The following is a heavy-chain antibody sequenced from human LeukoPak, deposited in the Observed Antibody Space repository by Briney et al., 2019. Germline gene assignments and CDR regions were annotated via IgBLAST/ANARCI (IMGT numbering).Heavy chain of an antibody. J-gene: IGHJ6*03. CDR3: ARDSGTGRYCSDGSCYVHLYMDV. V-gene: IGHV4-39*07. CDR1: GGSISSSSYY. CDR2: IYYSGST. D-gene: IGHD2-15*01. Sequence: MSSETLSLTCIVSGGSISSSSYYWGWIRQPPGKGLEWIGSIYYSGSTYYNPSLKSRVTISVDTSKNQFFLKLSSVTAADTAVYYCARDSGTGRYCSDGSCYVHLYMDVWGKGTTVTVSS.